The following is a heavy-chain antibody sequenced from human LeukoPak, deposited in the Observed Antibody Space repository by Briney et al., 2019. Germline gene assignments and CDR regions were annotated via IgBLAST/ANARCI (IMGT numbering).Heavy chain of an antibody. CDR3: GTLLSNGPFDY. V-gene: IGHV1-2*02. CDR1: GYTFTGYY. Sequence: ASVKVSXKASGYTFTGYYMHWMRQAPGQGLEWMGWIYPNSGATKYAQKFQGRVTMTRDTSISTAYMELSGLRSDDTAVYYCGTLLSNGPFDYWGQGSLVTVSS. CDR2: IYPNSGAT. J-gene: IGHJ4*02.